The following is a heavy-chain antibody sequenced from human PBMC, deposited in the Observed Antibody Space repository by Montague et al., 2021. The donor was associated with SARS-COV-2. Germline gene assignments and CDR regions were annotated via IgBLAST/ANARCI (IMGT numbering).Heavy chain of an antibody. J-gene: IGHJ4*02. Sequence: SETLCLTCSVSGGSISSTSFFWAWIRQPPGKGLEWVGSMYSSGTTYYNPSLKSRVTISGDTSRNQLSVRLSSVTAADTAVYYCARSTSGWFIYWGQGTLVTVSS. V-gene: IGHV4-39*01. CDR2: MYSSGTT. CDR3: ARSTSGWFIY. CDR1: GGSISSTSFF. D-gene: IGHD6-19*01.